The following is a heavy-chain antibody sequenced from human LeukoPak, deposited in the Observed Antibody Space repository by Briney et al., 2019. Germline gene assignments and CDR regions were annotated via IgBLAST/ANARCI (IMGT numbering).Heavy chain of an antibody. Sequence: GESLKISCKGSGPSFTNYWIGWVRQMPGKGLEWMGIIYPGDSDTRYSPSFQGQVTISGDKSITTAYLQWSSLEASDTAMYYCARLGGDYHFDYWGQGTLVTVSS. CDR3: ARLGGDYHFDY. CDR1: GPSFTNYW. J-gene: IGHJ4*02. V-gene: IGHV5-51*01. CDR2: IYPGDSDT. D-gene: IGHD4-17*01.